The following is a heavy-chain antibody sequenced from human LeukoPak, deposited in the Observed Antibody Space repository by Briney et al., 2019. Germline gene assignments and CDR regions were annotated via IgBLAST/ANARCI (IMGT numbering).Heavy chain of an antibody. CDR1: GGSFSGYY. D-gene: IGHD6-19*01. CDR2: INHSGST. J-gene: IGHJ5*02. V-gene: IGHV4-34*01. CDR3: ARERDSSGWYGTQWFDP. Sequence: PSETLSLTCAVHGGSFSGYYWSWIRQPPGKGLEWIGEINHSGSTNYNPSLKSRVTMSVDTSKNQFSLKLSSVTAADTAVYYCARERDSSGWYGTQWFDPWGQGTLVTVSS.